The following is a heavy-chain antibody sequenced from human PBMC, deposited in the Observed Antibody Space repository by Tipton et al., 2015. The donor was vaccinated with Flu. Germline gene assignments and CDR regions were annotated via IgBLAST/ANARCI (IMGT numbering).Heavy chain of an antibody. CDR2: ISTSGIT. J-gene: IGHJ4*02. CDR3: LRGGGDDDY. D-gene: IGHD5-12*01. Sequence: TLSLTCTVSGASVSGDSSTTFYWAWVRQPPGKGLEWIGHISTSGITHYNPALKSRVTISVDTSKNQFSLNLRFVSIADTAVYYCLRGGGDDDYWGQGTLVTVFS. V-gene: IGHV4-61*01. CDR1: GASVSGDSSTTFY.